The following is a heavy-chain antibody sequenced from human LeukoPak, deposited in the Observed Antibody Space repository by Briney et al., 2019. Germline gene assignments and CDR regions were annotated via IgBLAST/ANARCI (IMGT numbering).Heavy chain of an antibody. Sequence: GGSLRLSCAASGFTFSNYAMTWVRQAPGRGLEWVSAIGIRSLTPTYAQSVKGRFTISRDDSKNTLYLQMNSLRVEDTAIYYCAKDFRCDWWGQGTLVTVPS. CDR3: AKDFRCDW. J-gene: IGHJ4*02. V-gene: IGHV3-23*01. CDR1: GFTFSNYA. CDR2: IGIRSLTP. D-gene: IGHD2-21*01.